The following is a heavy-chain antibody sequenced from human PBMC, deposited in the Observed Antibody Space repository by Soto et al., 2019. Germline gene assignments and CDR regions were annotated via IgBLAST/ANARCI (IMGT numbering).Heavy chain of an antibody. CDR3: ARAIPDYYDSSGYYFDY. J-gene: IGHJ4*02. CDR2: IIPILGIA. Sequence: SVKVSCKASGGTFSSYTISWVRQAPGQGLEWMGRIIPILGIANYAHKFQGRVTITADKSTSTAYMELSSLRSEDTAVYYCARAIPDYYDSSGYYFDYWGQGTLVTVSS. D-gene: IGHD3-22*01. V-gene: IGHV1-69*02. CDR1: GGTFSSYT.